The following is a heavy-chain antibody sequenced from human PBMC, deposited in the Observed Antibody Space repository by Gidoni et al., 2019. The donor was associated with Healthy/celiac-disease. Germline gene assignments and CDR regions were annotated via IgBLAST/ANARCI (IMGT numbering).Heavy chain of an antibody. CDR2: IYSGGST. Sequence: EVQLVESGGGLVQPGGSLRLSCAASGFTVSSNYMSWVRQAPGKGLEWVSVIYSGGSTYYADSVKGRFTISRDNSKNTLYLQMNSLRAEDTAVYYCARDPTPVVVTLDAFDIWGQGTMVTVSS. D-gene: IGHD2-15*01. J-gene: IGHJ3*02. CDR1: GFTVSSNY. CDR3: ARDPTPVVVTLDAFDI. V-gene: IGHV3-66*01.